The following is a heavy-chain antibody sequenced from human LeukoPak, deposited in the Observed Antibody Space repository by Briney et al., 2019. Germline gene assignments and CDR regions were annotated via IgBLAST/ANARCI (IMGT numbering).Heavy chain of an antibody. CDR3: ARTRTEVTPHY. CDR2: IDWDDDK. J-gene: IGHJ4*02. V-gene: IGHV2-70*17. CDR1: GCSLSTSGLC. D-gene: IGHD4-23*01. Sequence: SGPALVKPPPTLTLTCTFSGCSLSTSGLCVSWIRQPPGKALEWLARIDWDDDKFYSTSLKTRLAISKDTSKNQVVLTLTNVDPVDTASYYCARTRTEVTPHYWGQGTLVTVSS.